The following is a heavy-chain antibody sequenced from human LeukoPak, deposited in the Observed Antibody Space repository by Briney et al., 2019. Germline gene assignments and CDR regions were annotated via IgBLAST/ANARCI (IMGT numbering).Heavy chain of an antibody. J-gene: IGHJ6*02. CDR3: ARGLPPPPYYYGMDV. CDR1: GGSFSGYY. Sequence: PSETLSLTCAVYGGSFSGYYWSWIRQPPGKGLEWIGEINHSGSANYNPSLKSRVTISVDTSKNQFSLKLSSVTAADTAVHYCARGLPPPPYYYGMDVWGQGTTVTVSS. CDR2: INHSGSA. V-gene: IGHV4-34*01.